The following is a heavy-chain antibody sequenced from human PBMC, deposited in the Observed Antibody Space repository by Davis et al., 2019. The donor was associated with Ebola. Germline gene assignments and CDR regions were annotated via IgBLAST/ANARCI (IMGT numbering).Heavy chain of an antibody. V-gene: IGHV3-74*01. Sequence: PGGSLRLSCAASGFTFRGYWMLWVRQRPGKGLEWVSRINPEESVTNYAESVKGRFTISRDNAKNTLYLQLNSLRAEDTAVYYCARARTYYYGMDVWGQGTTVTVSS. CDR2: INPEESVT. CDR3: ARARTYYYGMDV. D-gene: IGHD3/OR15-3a*01. CDR1: GFTFRGYW. J-gene: IGHJ6*02.